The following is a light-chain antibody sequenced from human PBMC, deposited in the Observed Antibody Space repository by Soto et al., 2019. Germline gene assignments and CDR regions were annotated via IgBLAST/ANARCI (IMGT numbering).Light chain of an antibody. CDR3: QHYGSSHMHT. J-gene: IGKJ2*01. CDR2: ASF. CDR1: QSFSSSY. V-gene: IGKV3-20*01. Sequence: IVLTQSPGTLSLSPGERATLSCRASQSFSSSYLAWYQQQPGQAPRLLIYASFKRAAGIPDRFTGSDSGTDFTLSISRLEPEDFAMYYCQHYGSSHMHTFGQGTRLEV.